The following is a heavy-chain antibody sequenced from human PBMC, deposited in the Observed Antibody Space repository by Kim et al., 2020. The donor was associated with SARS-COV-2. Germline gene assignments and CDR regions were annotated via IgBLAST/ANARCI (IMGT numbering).Heavy chain of an antibody. CDR3: AKSAGYYASGSYWVLDY. D-gene: IGHD3-10*01. J-gene: IGHJ4*02. V-gene: IGHV3-33*06. Sequence: GGSLRLSCAASGFTFSSYGMHWVRQAPGKGLEWVSVIWHDGSNKYYADSVKGRFTISRDNSKNTLHLQVNSLGAEDTAVYYCAKSAGYYASGSYWVLDYWGQGTLLTVSS. CDR2: IWHDGSNK. CDR1: GFTFSSYG.